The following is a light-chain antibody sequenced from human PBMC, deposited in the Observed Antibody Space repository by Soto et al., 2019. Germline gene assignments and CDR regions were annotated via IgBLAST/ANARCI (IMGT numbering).Light chain of an antibody. CDR2: GAS. Sequence: EIVMTQSPATLSVSPGERATLSCRASQSVSSNLAWYQQKPGQAPRLLIYGASTRATGIPARISGSGSGTEFTLTISGLQSEDFAVYYCQQYNNWPRTFGQGTKVEIK. CDR3: QQYNNWPRT. V-gene: IGKV3-15*01. J-gene: IGKJ1*01. CDR1: QSVSSN.